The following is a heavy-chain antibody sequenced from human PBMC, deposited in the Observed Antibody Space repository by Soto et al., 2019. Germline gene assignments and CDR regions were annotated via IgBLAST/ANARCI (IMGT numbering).Heavy chain of an antibody. D-gene: IGHD3-10*01. J-gene: IGHJ4*02. Sequence: PGGSRRLSCAVTGFTFSDYYMSWIRLAPGKGLESVSYISSSNDYTKYADSVKGRLTISRENAKNSLYLQMNSLRAEDTAVYYCARVNYGACFDCWGEGALVTVSS. V-gene: IGHV3-11*06. CDR2: ISSSNDYT. CDR3: ARVNYGACFDC. CDR1: GFTFSDYY.